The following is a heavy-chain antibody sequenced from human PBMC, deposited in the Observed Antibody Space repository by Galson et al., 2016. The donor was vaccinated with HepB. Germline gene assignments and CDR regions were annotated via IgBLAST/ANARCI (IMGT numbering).Heavy chain of an antibody. CDR3: ARDYGGFDN. CDR2: IYYSGKT. CDR1: GGSLSGVSSY. V-gene: IGHV4-39*07. J-gene: IGHJ4*02. D-gene: IGHD4-23*01. Sequence: ETLSLTCSVSGGSLSGVSSYWGWIRQPPGKGLEWIGSIYYSGKTHYNPSLKSRLSMSVDTSKNQLSLNLTSVTAADTAVYYCARDYGGFDNWGQGTLVTVSS.